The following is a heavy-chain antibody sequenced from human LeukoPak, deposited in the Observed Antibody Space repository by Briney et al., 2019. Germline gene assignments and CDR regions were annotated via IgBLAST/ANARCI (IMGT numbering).Heavy chain of an antibody. CDR3: ARDSSLSGWFDP. V-gene: IGHV4-61*02. CDR2: TYTSGST. CDR1: GGSISSGSYY. J-gene: IGHJ5*02. Sequence: SETLSLTCTVSGGSISSGSYYWSWIRPPAGKGLEWVGRTYTSGSTIYNPSLESRVTISLDTSKNQFFLKLSSVTAADTAVYYCARDSSLSGWFDPWGQGTLVTVSS. D-gene: IGHD3-10*01.